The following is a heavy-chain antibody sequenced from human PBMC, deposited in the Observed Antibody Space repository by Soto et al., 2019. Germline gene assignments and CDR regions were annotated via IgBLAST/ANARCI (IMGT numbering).Heavy chain of an antibody. CDR1: GYSFTSYW. CDR3: ARPGGRGYSGYEYFDY. V-gene: IGHV5-10-1*01. Sequence: GESLKISCKGSGYSFTSYWISWVRQMPGKGLEWMGRIDPSDSYTNYSPSFQGHVTISADKSISTAYLQWSSLKASDTAMYYCARPGGRGYSGYEYFDYWGQGTLVTVSS. CDR2: IDPSDSYT. D-gene: IGHD5-12*01. J-gene: IGHJ4*02.